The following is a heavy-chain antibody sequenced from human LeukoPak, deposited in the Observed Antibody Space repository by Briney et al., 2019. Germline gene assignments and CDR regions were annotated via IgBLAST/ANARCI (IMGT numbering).Heavy chain of an antibody. CDR3: ARDDLIATAGTRGLDN. V-gene: IGHV4-38-2*02. CDR2: IYYSGST. D-gene: IGHD6-13*01. Sequence: PSETLSLTCTVYGYSIRSGYYWGWIRQPPGKGLEWIGSIYYSGSTSYNPSLKSRVTISVDTSKNQFSLKLSSVTAADTAVYYCARDDLIATAGTRGLDNWGQGTLVTVSS. J-gene: IGHJ4*02. CDR1: GYSIRSGYY.